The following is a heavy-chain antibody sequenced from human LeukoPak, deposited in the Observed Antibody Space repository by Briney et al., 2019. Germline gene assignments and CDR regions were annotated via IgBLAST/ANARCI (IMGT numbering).Heavy chain of an antibody. Sequence: SETLSLTCTVSGGSISSFYWSWIRQPPGKGREWLGYIYYSGSTNYNPSLKSRVTISVDTSKNQFSLKLSSVTAADTAMYYCARDQSSSWYSYYGVGVWGQGTTVTVSS. CDR2: IYYSGST. CDR3: ARDQSSSWYSYYGVGV. CDR1: GGSISSFY. D-gene: IGHD6-13*01. J-gene: IGHJ6*02. V-gene: IGHV4-59*01.